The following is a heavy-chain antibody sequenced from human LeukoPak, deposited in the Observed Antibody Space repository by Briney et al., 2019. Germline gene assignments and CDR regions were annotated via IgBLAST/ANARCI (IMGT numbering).Heavy chain of an antibody. V-gene: IGHV3-53*01. D-gene: IGHD6-13*01. J-gene: IGHJ5*02. Sequence: GGSLRLSCAASGFTVSSNYMSWVRQAPGKGLEWVSVIYSGGSTYYADSVKGRFTISRDNSKNTLYLQMNSLRAEDTAVYYCARDNAAATGWFDPWGQGTLVTVSS. CDR3: ARDNAAATGWFDP. CDR1: GFTVSSNY. CDR2: IYSGGST.